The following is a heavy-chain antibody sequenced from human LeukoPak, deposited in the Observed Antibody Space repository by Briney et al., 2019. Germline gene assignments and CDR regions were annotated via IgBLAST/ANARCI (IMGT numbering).Heavy chain of an antibody. J-gene: IGHJ4*02. CDR2: IIPIFGTA. CDR3: ASGKAGQLDRTLDY. Sequence: ASAKVSCKASGGTFSSYAISWVRQAPGQGLEWMGGIIPIFGTANYAQKFQGRVTITADESTSTAYVELSSLTSEDTAVYYCASGKAGQLDRTLDYWGQGTQVIVSS. CDR1: GGTFSSYA. D-gene: IGHD1-1*01. V-gene: IGHV1-69*01.